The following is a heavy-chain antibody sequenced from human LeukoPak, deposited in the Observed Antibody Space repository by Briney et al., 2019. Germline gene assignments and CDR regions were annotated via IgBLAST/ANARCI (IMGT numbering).Heavy chain of an antibody. CDR1: GVSFSGYY. D-gene: IGHD3-16*02. CDR2: INHSGST. CDR3: ARVVPGYYYYYMDV. V-gene: IGHV4-34*01. Sequence: SETLSLTCAVYGVSFSGYYWSWIRQPPGKGLEWIGEINHSGSTNYNPSLKSRVTISVDTSKNQFSLKLSSVTAADTAVYYCARVVPGYYYYYMDVWGKGTTVTVSS. J-gene: IGHJ6*03.